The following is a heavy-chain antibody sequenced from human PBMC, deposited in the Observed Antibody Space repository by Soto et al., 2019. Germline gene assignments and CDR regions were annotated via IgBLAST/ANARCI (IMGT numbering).Heavy chain of an antibody. CDR2: IIPIFGTA. V-gene: IGHV1-69*01. Sequence: QVQLVQSGAEVRKPGSSVKVSCKASGGTFSRHAISWVRQAPGQGLEWMGGIIPIFGTANHAQKFQDRVTIIADESTRTVYMELSSLRSEETAMYYCARGWGYDSNDYYYAYWGQGTLVIVSS. CDR3: ARGWGYDSNDYYYAY. CDR1: GGTFSRHA. J-gene: IGHJ4*02. D-gene: IGHD3-22*01.